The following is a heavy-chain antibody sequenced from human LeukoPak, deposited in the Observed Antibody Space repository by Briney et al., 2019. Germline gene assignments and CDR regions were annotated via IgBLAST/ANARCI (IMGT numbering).Heavy chain of an antibody. Sequence: GGSLRLSCAASGFTFSSYSMNWVRQAPGKGLEWVSPISSSSSYIYYADSVKGRFTISRDNAKNSLYLQMNSLRAEDTAVYYCAKDCSSTSCYDNYWGQGTLVTVSS. D-gene: IGHD2-2*01. J-gene: IGHJ4*02. CDR1: GFTFSSYS. CDR2: ISSSSSYI. V-gene: IGHV3-21*01. CDR3: AKDCSSTSCYDNY.